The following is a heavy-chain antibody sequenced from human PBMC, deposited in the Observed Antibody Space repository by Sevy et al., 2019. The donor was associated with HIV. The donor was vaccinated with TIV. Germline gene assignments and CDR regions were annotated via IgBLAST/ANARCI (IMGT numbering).Heavy chain of an antibody. V-gene: IGHV3-33*01. D-gene: IGHD6-6*01. CDR2: MWDDGRTE. J-gene: IGHJ5*01. Sequence: GGSLRLSCVASGFTFKSFSMHWVRQAPGKGLEWVAAMWDDGRTERYADSVQGRFTISRDNSKKTLFLQMNSLRDEDTAMYYGARDAARVIVPTAGFDSWGQGTLVTVSS. CDR1: GFTFKSFS. CDR3: ARDAARVIVPTAGFDS.